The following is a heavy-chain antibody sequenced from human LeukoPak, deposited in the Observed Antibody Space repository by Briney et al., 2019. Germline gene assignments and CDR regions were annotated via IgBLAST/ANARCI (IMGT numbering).Heavy chain of an antibody. D-gene: IGHD3-16*01. Sequence: PGGSLRLSCAASGFTFSIYDMSWVRQAPGKGLEWVSAISGSGGTTYYADSVKGRFTISRDNSKNTLYLQMSSVRAEDTAVSYSAKGVGGPHYGLDVWGQGTTVTVSS. V-gene: IGHV3-23*01. J-gene: IGHJ6*02. CDR1: GFTFSIYD. CDR3: AKGVGGPHYGLDV. CDR2: ISGSGGTT.